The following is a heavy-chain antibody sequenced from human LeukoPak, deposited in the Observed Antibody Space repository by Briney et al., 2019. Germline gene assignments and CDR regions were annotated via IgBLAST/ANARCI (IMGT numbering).Heavy chain of an antibody. Sequence: SETLSLSCTVSGSISSYYWSWIRQPPGKGLEWIGYIYTSGSTNYNPSLKSRVTISVDTSKNQFSLDLSSVTAADTAVYYCARQKCTSTSCLTKNAFDIWGQGTMVTVSS. CDR2: IYTSGST. V-gene: IGHV4-4*09. CDR3: ARQKCTSTSCLTKNAFDI. D-gene: IGHD2-2*01. J-gene: IGHJ3*02. CDR1: GSISSYY.